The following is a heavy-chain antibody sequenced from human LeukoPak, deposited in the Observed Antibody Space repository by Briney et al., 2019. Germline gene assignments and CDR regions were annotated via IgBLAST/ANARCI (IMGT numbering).Heavy chain of an antibody. D-gene: IGHD3-22*01. J-gene: IGHJ4*02. Sequence: SETLSLTCAVYGGSFSGYYWSWIRQPPGKGLEWIGSIYYSGSTYYNPSLKSRVTISVDTSKNQFSLKLSSVTAADTAVYYCARGQVVTVIDYWGQGTLVTVSS. CDR3: ARGQVVTVIDY. CDR2: IYYSGST. V-gene: IGHV4-34*01. CDR1: GGSFSGYY.